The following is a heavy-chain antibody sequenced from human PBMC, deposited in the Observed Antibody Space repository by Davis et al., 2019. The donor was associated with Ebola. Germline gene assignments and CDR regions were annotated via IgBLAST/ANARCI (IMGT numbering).Heavy chain of an antibody. CDR1: GFTFSGSA. V-gene: IGHV3-73*01. Sequence: GESLKISCAASGFTFSGSAMHWVRQASGKGLEWVGRIRSKANNYATAYAASVKGRFTISRDDSKNTAYLQMNSLKTEDTAVYYCTSTLTSFDYWGQGTLVTVSS. CDR3: TSTLTSFDY. J-gene: IGHJ4*02. CDR2: IRSKANNYAT.